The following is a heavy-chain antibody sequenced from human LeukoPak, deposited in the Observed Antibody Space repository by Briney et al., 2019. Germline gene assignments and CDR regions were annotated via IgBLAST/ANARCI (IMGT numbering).Heavy chain of an antibody. D-gene: IGHD6-19*01. CDR2: LSVIGGNT. CDR3: AKGGWLEY. Sequence: PGGSLRLSCAASGFTFSSYGMNWVRQAPGKGLEWVSILSVIGGNTNYADSVKGRFTSSRDNSKNTLYLQMNSLRAEDTAVYYCAKGGWLEYWGQGTLVTVSS. CDR1: GFTFSSYG. J-gene: IGHJ4*02. V-gene: IGHV3-23*01.